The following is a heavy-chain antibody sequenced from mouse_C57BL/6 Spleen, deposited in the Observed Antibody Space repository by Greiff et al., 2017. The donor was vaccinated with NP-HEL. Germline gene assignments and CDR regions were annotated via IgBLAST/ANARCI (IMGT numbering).Heavy chain of an antibody. J-gene: IGHJ3*01. CDR3: ARRGGWLPFAY. D-gene: IGHD2-3*01. CDR2: INPNNGGT. CDR1: GYTFTDYN. Sequence: VQLKQSGPELVKPGASVKIPCKASGYTFTDYNMDWVKQSHGKSLEWIGDINPNNGGTIYNQKFKGKATLTVDKSSSTAYMELRSLTSEDTAVYYCARRGGWLPFAYWGQGTLVTVSA. V-gene: IGHV1-18*01.